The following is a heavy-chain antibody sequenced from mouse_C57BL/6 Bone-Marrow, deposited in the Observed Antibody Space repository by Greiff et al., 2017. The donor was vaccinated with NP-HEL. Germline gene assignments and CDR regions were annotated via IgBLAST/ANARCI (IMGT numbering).Heavy chain of an antibody. CDR3: ARCPGYGYDKGLAY. CDR1: GYTFTSYG. V-gene: IGHV1-81*01. Sequence: QVQLKQSGAELARPGASVKLSCKASGYTFTSYGISWVKQRTGQGLEWIGEIYPRSGSTYYNEKFKGKATLTADTSSSTAYMELRSLTSEDSAVYFCARCPGYGYDKGLAYWGQGTLVTVSA. D-gene: IGHD2-2*01. CDR2: IYPRSGST. J-gene: IGHJ3*01.